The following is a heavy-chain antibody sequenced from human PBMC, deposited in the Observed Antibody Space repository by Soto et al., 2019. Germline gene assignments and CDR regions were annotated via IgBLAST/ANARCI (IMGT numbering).Heavy chain of an antibody. Sequence: QVQLVQSGAEVKKPGASVKVSCKVSGYTLTELSLHWVRQAPGKGLEWMGGFDPEDGETIYAQKFQGRVTMTADTSTATAYMELSSLRSEDTAVYYCATGGVRWPFDYWGQGTLVTVSS. D-gene: IGHD4-17*01. CDR3: ATGGVRWPFDY. CDR2: FDPEDGET. V-gene: IGHV1-24*01. J-gene: IGHJ4*02. CDR1: GYTLTELS.